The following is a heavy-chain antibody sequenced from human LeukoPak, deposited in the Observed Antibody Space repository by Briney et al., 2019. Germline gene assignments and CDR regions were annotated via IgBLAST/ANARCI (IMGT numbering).Heavy chain of an antibody. J-gene: IGHJ4*02. CDR1: GGTFSSYA. D-gene: IGHD2-15*01. CDR2: IIPIFGTA. CDR3: ASTPPRDIVVVVAADDYFDY. V-gene: IGHV1-69*13. Sequence: SLKVSCKASGGTFSSYAISWVRQAPGQGLEWMGGIIPIFGTANYAQKFQGRVTITADESTSTACMELSSLRSEDTAVYYCASTPPRDIVVVVAADDYFDYWGQGTLVTVSS.